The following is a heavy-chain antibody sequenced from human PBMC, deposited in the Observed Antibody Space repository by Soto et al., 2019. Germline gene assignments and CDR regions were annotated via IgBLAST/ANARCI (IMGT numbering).Heavy chain of an antibody. CDR3: ARDYCSSTSCYTTYYYYYGMDV. Sequence: GAPVKGFLKASGYTFTSHGISWVRPAPGQGLDWVGWISAYNGNTNYAQKLQGRVTMTTDTSTSTAYMELRSLGSDDTAVYYCARDYCSSTSCYTTYYYYYGMDVWGQGTTVTVSS. CDR1: GYTFTSHG. V-gene: IGHV1-18*04. J-gene: IGHJ6*02. D-gene: IGHD2-2*02. CDR2: ISAYNGNT.